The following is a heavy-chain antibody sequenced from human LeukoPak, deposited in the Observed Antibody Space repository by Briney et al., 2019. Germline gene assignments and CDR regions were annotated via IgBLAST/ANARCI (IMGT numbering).Heavy chain of an antibody. D-gene: IGHD1-26*01. Sequence: GGSLRLSWSASGVTFSSYSMRWVRQAPGKGLEYVSAISSNGGSTYYADSVRGRFTTSRDNTKNTPYRQMSSLRAEDTAVYYCASGSYYFDYWGQGTLVTVSS. CDR2: ISSNGGST. V-gene: IGHV3-64D*06. J-gene: IGHJ4*02. CDR3: ASGSYYFDY. CDR1: GVTFSSYS.